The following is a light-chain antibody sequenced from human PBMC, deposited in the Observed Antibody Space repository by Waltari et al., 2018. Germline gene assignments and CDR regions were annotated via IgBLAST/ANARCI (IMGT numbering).Light chain of an antibody. CDR1: VLAKNY. J-gene: IGLJ2*01. CDR2: KDS. V-gene: IGLV3-27*01. Sequence: SYELTQPSSVSVSPGQTARTTCSGDVLAKNYARWFQQKPGQAPVLVIYKDSERPSGIPERFSGSSSGTTVTLTISGAQVEDEADYYCYSAADNNEGVFGGGTKLTVL. CDR3: YSAADNNEGV.